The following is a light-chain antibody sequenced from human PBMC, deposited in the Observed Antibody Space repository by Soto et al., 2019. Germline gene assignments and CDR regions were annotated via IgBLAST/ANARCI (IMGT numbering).Light chain of an antibody. CDR3: XXXXKXXLXT. J-gene: IGKJ3*01. CDR1: QSVGRN. V-gene: IGKV3-15*01. Sequence: EIVVTQSPGILSVSPGDRATLSCRASQSVGRNLAWYQQKPGQAPTLLIYAASTRATGLPARFSGSGSGTDFTLTISSLQSEXXAVXXXXXXXKXXLXTFGPGTRVDIK. CDR2: AAS.